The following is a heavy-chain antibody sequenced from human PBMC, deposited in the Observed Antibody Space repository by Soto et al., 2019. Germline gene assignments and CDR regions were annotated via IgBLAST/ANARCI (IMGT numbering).Heavy chain of an antibody. J-gene: IGHJ3*02. V-gene: IGHV4-30-4*01. D-gene: IGHD3-22*01. Sequence: SETLSLTCTVSGGSISSGDYYWSWIRQPPGKGLEWIGYIYYSGSTYYNPSLKSRVTISVDTSKNQFSLKLSSVTAADTAVYYCARVRYYDSSGYSPDAFDIWGQGTMVTVSS. CDR1: GGSISSGDYY. CDR3: ARVRYYDSSGYSPDAFDI. CDR2: IYYSGST.